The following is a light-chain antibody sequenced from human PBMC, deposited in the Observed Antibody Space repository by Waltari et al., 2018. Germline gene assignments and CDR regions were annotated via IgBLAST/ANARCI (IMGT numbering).Light chain of an antibody. Sequence: DIVMPQSPDSLAVSLGERATINCKPSTSVLYSSNNKNYLAWYQQKPGQPPKLLIYWASTREFGVPDRFSGSGSGTDFTLTISSLQAEDVAVYYCQQYFSTPLTFGGGTKVEIK. CDR2: WAS. CDR1: TSVLYSSNNKNY. J-gene: IGKJ4*01. V-gene: IGKV4-1*01. CDR3: QQYFSTPLT.